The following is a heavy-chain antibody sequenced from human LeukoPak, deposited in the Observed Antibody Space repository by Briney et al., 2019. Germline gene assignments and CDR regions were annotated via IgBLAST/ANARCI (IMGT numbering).Heavy chain of an antibody. J-gene: IGHJ4*02. D-gene: IGHD2/OR15-2a*01. CDR2: ISGSGGST. V-gene: IGHV3-23*01. CDR1: GFTFSSYA. Sequence: SGGSLRLSCAASGFTFSSYAMSWVRQAPGKGLEWVSAISGSGGSTYYADSVKGRFTISRDNSKNTLYLQMNSLRAEDTAVYYCANHNQSEYRPLDYWGQGTLVTVSS. CDR3: ANHNQSEYRPLDY.